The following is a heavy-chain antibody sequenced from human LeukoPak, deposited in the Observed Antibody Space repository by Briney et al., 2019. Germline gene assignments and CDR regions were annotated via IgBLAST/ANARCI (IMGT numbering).Heavy chain of an antibody. CDR2: IYHSGST. Sequence: PSGTLSLTCAVSGGSISSSNWWSWVRQPPGQGLEWIGEIYHSGSTNYNPSLKSRVTISVDKSKNQFSLKLSSVTAADTAVYYCARVRAVRGVGGWFDPWGQGTLVTVSS. CDR3: ARVRAVRGVGGWFDP. J-gene: IGHJ5*02. D-gene: IGHD3-10*01. CDR1: GGSISSSNW. V-gene: IGHV4-4*02.